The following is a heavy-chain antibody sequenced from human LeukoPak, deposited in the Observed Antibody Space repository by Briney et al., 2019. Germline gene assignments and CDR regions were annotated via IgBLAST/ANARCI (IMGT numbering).Heavy chain of an antibody. J-gene: IGHJ4*02. CDR1: GYTLTGYY. CDR2: IIPIFGIA. Sequence: SVKVSCKASGYTLTGYYLHWVTQAPGQGLECMGKIIPIFGIANYAQKFEGRVTITADKSTSTAYMELSSLRSEDTAVYYCVRDLGDTMGYWGQGTLVTVSS. CDR3: VRDLGDTMGY. V-gene: IGHV1-69*04. D-gene: IGHD3-16*01.